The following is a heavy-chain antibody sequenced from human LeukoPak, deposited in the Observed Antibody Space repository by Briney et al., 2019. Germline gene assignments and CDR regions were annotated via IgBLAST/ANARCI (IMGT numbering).Heavy chain of an antibody. CDR1: GYTFSTYW. V-gene: IGHV5-51*01. D-gene: IGHD3-10*01. J-gene: IGHJ3*02. CDR2: IYPSDSDT. Sequence: GESLKISCKGSGYTFSTYWIGWVRQVPGKGLEWMGIIYPSDSDTRDSPSFQGHVTMSADKSTAYLQWSSLKASDTGMYYCARHHDKGVQRAFDIWGQGTVVIVSS. CDR3: ARHHDKGVQRAFDI.